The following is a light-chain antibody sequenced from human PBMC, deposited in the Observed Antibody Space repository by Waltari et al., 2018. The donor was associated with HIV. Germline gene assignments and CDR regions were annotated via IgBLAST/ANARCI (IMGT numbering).Light chain of an antibody. CDR3: CSYAGSSTLDWV. J-gene: IGLJ3*02. CDR2: EGS. V-gene: IGLV2-23*01. CDR1: SSDVGSYNL. Sequence: QSALTQPASVSGSPGQSITISCTGTSSDVGSYNLVSWYQPHPGKAPKLMIYEGSKRPSGVSNRFSGSKSGNTAALTSLGLQAEDDADYYCCSYAGSSTLDWVFGGGTKLTVL.